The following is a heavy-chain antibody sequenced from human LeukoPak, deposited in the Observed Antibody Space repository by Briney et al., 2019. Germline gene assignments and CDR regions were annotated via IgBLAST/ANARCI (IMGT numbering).Heavy chain of an antibody. CDR1: GYTFTGYY. Sequence: GGSVKDSCQASGYTFTGYYMHWVRQPPAGELQWLVWINSNSGCTNYAQKCQGRVTMTRDTSIGTAYMELSRLRSDDTAVYYCAKYCSSTSCHSWGAFDIWGQGTMVTVSS. V-gene: IGHV1-2*02. J-gene: IGHJ3*02. CDR2: INSNSGCT. D-gene: IGHD2-2*01. CDR3: AKYCSSTSCHSWGAFDI.